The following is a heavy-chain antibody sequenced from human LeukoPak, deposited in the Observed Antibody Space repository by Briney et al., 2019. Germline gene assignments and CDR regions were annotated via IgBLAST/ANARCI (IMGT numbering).Heavy chain of an antibody. V-gene: IGHV3-11*03. CDR2: ISSSSNYT. D-gene: IGHD4-17*01. CDR1: GFTFSDYY. Sequence: PGGSLRLSCAASGFTFSDYYMSWIRQAPGKGLEWISYISSSSNYTKYADSVKGRFTISRDSAKNSLFLQMNSLRAEDTAVYYCASHDYGDYGTVYWGQGTLVTVSS. J-gene: IGHJ4*02. CDR3: ASHDYGDYGTVY.